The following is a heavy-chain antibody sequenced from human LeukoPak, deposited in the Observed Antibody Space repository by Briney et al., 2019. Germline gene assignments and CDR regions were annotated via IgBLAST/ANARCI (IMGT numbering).Heavy chain of an antibody. CDR1: GGTFSSYA. CDR2: IIPIFGTA. Sequence: SVKVSCKASGGTFSSYAISRVRQAPGQGLEWMGGIIPIFGTANYAQKFQGRVTITADESTSTAYMELSSLRSEDTAVYYCAREGSKVAGLFDYWGQGTLVTVSS. D-gene: IGHD6-19*01. V-gene: IGHV1-69*13. J-gene: IGHJ4*02. CDR3: AREGSKVAGLFDY.